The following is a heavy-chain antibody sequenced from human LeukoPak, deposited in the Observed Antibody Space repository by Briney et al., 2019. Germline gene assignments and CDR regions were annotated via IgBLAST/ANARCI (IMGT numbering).Heavy chain of an antibody. Sequence: GGSLRLSCAASGFTFSSYAMNWVRQAPGKGLKWVSAISGSGGSTYYADSVKGRFTISRDNSKNTLYLQMNSLRAEDTAVYYCAKGRQWLVLIDYWGQGTLVTVSS. CDR3: AKGRQWLVLIDY. V-gene: IGHV3-23*01. CDR1: GFTFSSYA. J-gene: IGHJ4*02. D-gene: IGHD6-19*01. CDR2: ISGSGGST.